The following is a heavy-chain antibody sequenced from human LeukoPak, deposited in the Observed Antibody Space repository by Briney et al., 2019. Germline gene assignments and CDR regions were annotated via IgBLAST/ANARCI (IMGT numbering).Heavy chain of an antibody. Sequence: PSETLSLTCAVYGGSFSGYYWSWIRQPPGKGLEWIWEINHSGSTNYNPSLKSGVTISVDTSKNQFSLKLSSVTATDTAVYYCARVSYYYGSGSYYALGYYYYMDVWGKGTTVTISS. CDR1: GGSFSGYY. V-gene: IGHV4-34*01. J-gene: IGHJ6*03. CDR3: ARVSYYYGSGSYYALGYYYYMDV. CDR2: INHSGST. D-gene: IGHD3-10*01.